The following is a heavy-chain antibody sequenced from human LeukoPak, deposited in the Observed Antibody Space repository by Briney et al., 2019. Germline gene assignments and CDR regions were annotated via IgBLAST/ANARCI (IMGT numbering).Heavy chain of an antibody. J-gene: IGHJ4*02. CDR2: ISWNGDTT. D-gene: IGHD2-15*01. V-gene: IGHV3-9*01. CDR3: ARDPNDFIGYCSGGSCYSFPYFDY. CDR1: GFPFGDFA. Sequence: GGSLRLSCVASGFPFGDFAMHWVRQVPGEGLQWVAGISWNGDTTGYADSVKGRFSISRDNGKNSLYLQMNSLRAEDTALYYCARDPNDFIGYCSGGSCYSFPYFDYWGQGTLVTVSS.